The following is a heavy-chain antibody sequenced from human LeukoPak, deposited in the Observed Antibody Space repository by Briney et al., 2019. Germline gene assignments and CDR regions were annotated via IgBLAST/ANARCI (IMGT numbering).Heavy chain of an antibody. CDR2: INHSGST. CDR3: ARRGDSSGYFYYYYMDV. D-gene: IGHD3-22*01. Sequence: SETLSLTCAVYGGSFSGYYWSWIRQPPGKGLEWIGEINHSGSTNYNPSLKSRVTISVDTSKNQFSLKLSPVTAADTAVYYCARRGDSSGYFYYYYMDVWGKGTTVTISS. CDR1: GGSFSGYY. J-gene: IGHJ6*03. V-gene: IGHV4-34*01.